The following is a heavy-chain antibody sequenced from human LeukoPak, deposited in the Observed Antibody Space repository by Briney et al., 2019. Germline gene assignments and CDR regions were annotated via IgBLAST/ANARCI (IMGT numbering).Heavy chain of an antibody. D-gene: IGHD3-3*01. V-gene: IGHV3-23*01. Sequence: GGSLRLSCAAPGFTFSSYAMSWVRQAPGKGLEWVSAISGSGGSTYYADSVKGRFTISRDNSKNTLYLQMNSLRAEDTAVYYCAKDRESRGFWIDYWGQGTLVTVSS. J-gene: IGHJ4*02. CDR2: ISGSGGST. CDR3: AKDRESRGFWIDY. CDR1: GFTFSSYA.